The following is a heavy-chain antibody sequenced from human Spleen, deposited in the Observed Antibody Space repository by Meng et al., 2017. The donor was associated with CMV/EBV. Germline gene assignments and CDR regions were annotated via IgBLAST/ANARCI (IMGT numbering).Heavy chain of an antibody. CDR2: INHSGST. J-gene: IGHJ4*02. D-gene: IGHD5-18*01. CDR1: GGSFSGYY. CDR3: ARDLSGYSYEYYFDY. V-gene: IGHV4-34*01. Sequence: VQLQQWGAGLLKPSETLSLTCAVYGGSFSGYYWSWIRQPPGKGLEWIGEINHSGSTNYNPSLKSRVTISVDTSKNQFSLKLSSVTAADTAVYYCARDLSGYSYEYYFDYWGQGTLVTVSS.